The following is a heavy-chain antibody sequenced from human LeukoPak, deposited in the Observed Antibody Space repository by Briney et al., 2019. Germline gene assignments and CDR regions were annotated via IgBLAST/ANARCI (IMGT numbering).Heavy chain of an antibody. CDR1: GLTFSSYA. D-gene: IGHD4-17*01. V-gene: IGHV3-23*01. J-gene: IGHJ4*02. Sequence: PGGSLRLSCAASGLTFSSYAMSWVRQAPGKGLEWVSAISGSGGSTYYADSVKGRFTISRDNSKNTLYLQMNSLRAEDTAVYYCAKVLSVTVTFDYWGQGTLITVSS. CDR2: ISGSGGST. CDR3: AKVLSVTVTFDY.